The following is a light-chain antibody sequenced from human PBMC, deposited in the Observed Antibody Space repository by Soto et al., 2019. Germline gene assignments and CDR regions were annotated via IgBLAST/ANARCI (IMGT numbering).Light chain of an antibody. CDR3: ASWDDSLNGVV. Sequence: QSVLTQPPSASGTPGQRVTISCSGSTSNVATNAVNWYQQFPGTAPKLLMYRNTRRPSGVPDRFSASKSGTSASLAISGLQSEDEADYYCASWDDSLNGVVFGGGTKLTVL. V-gene: IGLV1-44*01. CDR2: RNT. J-gene: IGLJ2*01. CDR1: TSNVATNA.